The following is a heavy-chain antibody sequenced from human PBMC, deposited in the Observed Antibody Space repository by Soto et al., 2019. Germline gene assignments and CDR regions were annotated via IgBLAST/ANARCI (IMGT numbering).Heavy chain of an antibody. J-gene: IGHJ3*02. CDR2: FDREEGAT. CDR1: GTTFDRFT. Sequence: AAARVSCKPSGTTFDRFTFNWVRQAPGQGLEWMGGFDREEGATSIAQNFQGRISMTEDTSAGTAYMELSSLGSEDTAVYYCATEQPRYYDTNGVDAFDIWGQGTMVTVSS. V-gene: IGHV1-24*01. D-gene: IGHD3-22*01. CDR3: ATEQPRYYDTNGVDAFDI.